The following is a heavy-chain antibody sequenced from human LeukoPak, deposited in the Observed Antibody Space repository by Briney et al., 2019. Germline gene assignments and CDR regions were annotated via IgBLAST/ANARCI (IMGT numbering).Heavy chain of an antibody. Sequence: ASVKVSCKASGGTFSSYAISWVRQAPGQGLEWMGGIIPIFGTANYAQKFQGRVTITADESTGTAYMELSSLRSEDTAVYYCARELIGYGSGSYYPKGYYYYGMDVWGKGTTVTVSS. D-gene: IGHD3-10*01. V-gene: IGHV1-69*13. CDR1: GGTFSSYA. J-gene: IGHJ6*04. CDR2: IIPIFGTA. CDR3: ARELIGYGSGSYYPKGYYYYGMDV.